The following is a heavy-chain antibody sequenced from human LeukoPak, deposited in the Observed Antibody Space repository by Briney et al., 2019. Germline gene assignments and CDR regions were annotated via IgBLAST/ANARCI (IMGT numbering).Heavy chain of an antibody. Sequence: GGSLRLSCAASGFTFSSYSMNWVRQAPGKGLEWVSYISSSSSTIYYADSVKGRFTISRDNAKNSLYLQMSSLGGEDTAVYYWARAPSTVTTPHFDYWGQEALVSVSS. CDR2: ISSSSSTI. J-gene: IGHJ4*02. CDR1: GFTFSSYS. V-gene: IGHV3-48*01. D-gene: IGHD4-17*01. CDR3: ARAPSTVTTPHFDY.